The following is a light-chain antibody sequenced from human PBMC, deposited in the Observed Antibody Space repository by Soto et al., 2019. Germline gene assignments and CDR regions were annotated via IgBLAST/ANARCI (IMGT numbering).Light chain of an antibody. CDR2: DAS. CDR1: QSVSTF. CDR3: QQRSSWRVT. Sequence: EIVLTQFPATLSLSPGERATLSCRASQSVSTFLAWYQQKPGQAPRLVVYDASKRATGIPARFSGSGSGTDFTLTISSLEPEDFAVYYCQQRSSWRVTFGGGTKVE. V-gene: IGKV3-11*01. J-gene: IGKJ4*01.